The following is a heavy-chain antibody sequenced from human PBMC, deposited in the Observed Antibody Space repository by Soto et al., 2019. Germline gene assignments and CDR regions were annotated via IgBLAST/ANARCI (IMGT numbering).Heavy chain of an antibody. CDR1: GFTFSSYA. CDR3: AKMEDRFCSGGSCYSILLAAFDY. V-gene: IGHV3-23*01. CDR2: ISGSGGST. J-gene: IGHJ4*02. D-gene: IGHD2-15*01. Sequence: TGGSLRLSCAASGFTFSSYAMHWVRQAPGKGLEWVSAISGSGGSTYYADSVKGRFTISRDNSKNTLYLQMNSLRAEDTVVYFCAKMEDRFCSGGSCYSILLAAFDYWGQGTLVTVSS.